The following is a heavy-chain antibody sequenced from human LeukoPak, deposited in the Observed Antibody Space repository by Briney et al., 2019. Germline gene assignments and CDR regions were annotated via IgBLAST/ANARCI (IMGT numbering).Heavy chain of an antibody. J-gene: IGHJ4*02. D-gene: IGHD3-9*01. CDR1: GYSISSGYY. Sequence: SETLSLTCTVSGYSISSGYYWGWIRPPPGKGLEWIGSIYHSGSTYYNPSLKSRVTISVDTSKNQFSLKLSSVTAADTAVYYCARDYDILTGYQTLDYWGQGTLVTVSS. CDR3: ARDYDILTGYQTLDY. V-gene: IGHV4-38-2*02. CDR2: IYHSGST.